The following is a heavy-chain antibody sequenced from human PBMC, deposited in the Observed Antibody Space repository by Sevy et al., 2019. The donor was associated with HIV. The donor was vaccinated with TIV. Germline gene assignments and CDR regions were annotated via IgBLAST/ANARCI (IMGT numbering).Heavy chain of an antibody. D-gene: IGHD2-2*02. CDR1: GGTFSSYA. CDR3: ARDLVPAAILRLGNAFDI. CDR2: IIPIFGTA. J-gene: IGHJ3*02. Sequence: ASVKVSCKASGGTFSSYAISWVRQAPGQGLEWMGGIIPIFGTANYAQKFQGRVTITADESTSTAYMELSSLRSEDTAVYYCARDLVPAAILRLGNAFDIWGQGTMVTASS. V-gene: IGHV1-69*13.